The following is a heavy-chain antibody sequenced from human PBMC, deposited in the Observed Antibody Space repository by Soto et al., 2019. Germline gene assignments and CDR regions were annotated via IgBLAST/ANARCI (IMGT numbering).Heavy chain of an antibody. J-gene: IGHJ6*02. D-gene: IGHD6-19*01. CDR2: ILYDGSKK. V-gene: IGHV3-30*18. CDR1: GFTFSSYG. CDR3: VKDGSSGWPYFDDMDV. Sequence: GGSLRLSCAASGFTFSSYGMHWVRQAPGKGLEWVAVILYDGSKKYYADSVKGRFTISRDNSKNTLYLQMSSLRAEDTALYYCVKDGSSGWPYFDDMDVWGQGTTVTVS.